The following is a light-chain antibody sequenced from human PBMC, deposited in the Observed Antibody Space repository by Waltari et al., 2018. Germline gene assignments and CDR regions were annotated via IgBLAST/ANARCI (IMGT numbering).Light chain of an antibody. J-gene: IGKJ1*01. CDR2: GAS. Sequence: EIVMTQSPATLSLSPGERATLSCRASQSVSSSLAWYQQKPGQAPRLLIYGASCSATGIPDRFSGSVSGTEFTLTISILEPEDVAVYYCQQNSNWPWTFGQGTKVEIK. CDR3: QQNSNWPWT. V-gene: IGKV3D-15*03. CDR1: QSVSSS.